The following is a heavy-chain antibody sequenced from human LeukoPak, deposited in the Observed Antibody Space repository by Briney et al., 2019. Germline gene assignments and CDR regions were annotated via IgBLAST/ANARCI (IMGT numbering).Heavy chain of an antibody. CDR1: GFTFSSYG. CDR2: IWYDGSNK. D-gene: IGHD6-13*01. Sequence: QPGRSLRLSCAASGFTFSSYGMHWVRQAPGKGLEWVAVIWYDGSNKYYADSVKGRFTISRDNSKNTLYLQMNSLRAEDTAVYYCAKDRSSSQYYYMDVWGKGTTVTVSS. J-gene: IGHJ6*03. CDR3: AKDRSSSQYYYMDV. V-gene: IGHV3-33*06.